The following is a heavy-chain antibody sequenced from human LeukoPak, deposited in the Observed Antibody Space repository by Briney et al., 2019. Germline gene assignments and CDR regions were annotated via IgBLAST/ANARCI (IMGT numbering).Heavy chain of an antibody. V-gene: IGHV3-21*01. CDR2: ISSSSSYI. CDR3: ARARSRGSDALDI. Sequence: GGSLRLSCAASGFTFSSYSMNWVRQAPGKGLEWVSSISSSSSYIYYADSVKGRFTISRDNAKNSLYLQMNSLRAEDTAVYYCARARSRGSDALDIWGQGTMVTVSS. D-gene: IGHD3-10*01. J-gene: IGHJ3*02. CDR1: GFTFSSYS.